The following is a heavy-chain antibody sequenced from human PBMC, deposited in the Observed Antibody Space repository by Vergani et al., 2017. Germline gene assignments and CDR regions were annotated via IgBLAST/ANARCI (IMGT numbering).Heavy chain of an antibody. D-gene: IGHD6-19*01. J-gene: IGHJ4*02. CDR1: GFTFSSYA. Sequence: EVQLLESGGGLVQPGGSLRLSCAASGFTFSSYAMSWVRQAPGKGLEWVSAISGSGGSTYYADSVKGRFTISRDNSQTTLYLQMNSLRAEDTAVYYCAKDLEYSSGWSNWGQGTLVTVSS. CDR2: ISGSGGST. V-gene: IGHV3-23*01. CDR3: AKDLEYSSGWSN.